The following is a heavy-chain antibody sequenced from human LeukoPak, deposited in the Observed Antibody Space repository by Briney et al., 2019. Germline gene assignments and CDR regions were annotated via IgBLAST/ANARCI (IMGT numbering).Heavy chain of an antibody. V-gene: IGHV3-30*03. CDR1: GFTFSSYG. CDR2: ISYDGSNK. J-gene: IGHJ4*02. CDR3: ARDAYGLDY. Sequence: GGSLRLSCSASGFTFSSYGMHWVRQAPGRGLEWVAFISYDGSNKDYADSVRGRFSISRDNSKNTLYLQMNSLRAADTAVYYCARDAYGLDYWGQGTLVTVSS. D-gene: IGHD4-17*01.